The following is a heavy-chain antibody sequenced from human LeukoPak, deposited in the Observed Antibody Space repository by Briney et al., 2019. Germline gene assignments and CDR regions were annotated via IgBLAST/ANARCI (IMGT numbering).Heavy chain of an antibody. CDR1: GFTLSDHY. V-gene: IGHV3-72*01. CDR3: ARAGDYYSTRDY. J-gene: IGHJ4*02. Sequence: GGSLRLSCAASGFTLSDHYMDWVRQAPGKGLEWVGRTRNKANSYTTEYAASVKGRFTISRDDSKNSLYLQMNSLRTEDTAVYYRARAGDYYSTRDYWGQGVLVTVSS. D-gene: IGHD4-17*01. CDR2: TRNKANSYTT.